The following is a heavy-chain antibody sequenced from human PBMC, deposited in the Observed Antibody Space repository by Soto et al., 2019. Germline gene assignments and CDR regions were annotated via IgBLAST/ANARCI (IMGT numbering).Heavy chain of an antibody. CDR3: ARDRALRGFDY. CDR1: GGTFTSNA. CDR2: VLPVFGTT. Sequence: QVQLVQSGAEVKKPGSSVTVSCTASGGTFTSNAISWVRQAPGQGLEWMGTVLPVFGTTNYAPKFRGRLTITADDSSSTAYMELRSLKSEDTAVYYCARDRALRGFDYWGQGTLVTVSS. J-gene: IGHJ4*02. V-gene: IGHV1-69*18. D-gene: IGHD3-10*01.